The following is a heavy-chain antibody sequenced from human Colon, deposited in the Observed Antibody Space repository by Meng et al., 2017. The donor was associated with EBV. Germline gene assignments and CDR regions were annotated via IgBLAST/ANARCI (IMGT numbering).Heavy chain of an antibody. Sequence: VQLQESGPGLVKPTHTLSVACGVSGGSISSVYWWTWVRQSPVKGLEWIGEIYHSGSTNYNPSLKSRVTISVDKSKKQFSLKLTSVTAADTAVYYCARGGYYSFDYWGQRTLVTVSS. CDR1: GGSISSVYW. V-gene: IGHV4-4*02. D-gene: IGHD5-18*01. J-gene: IGHJ4*02. CDR2: IYHSGST. CDR3: ARGGYYSFDY.